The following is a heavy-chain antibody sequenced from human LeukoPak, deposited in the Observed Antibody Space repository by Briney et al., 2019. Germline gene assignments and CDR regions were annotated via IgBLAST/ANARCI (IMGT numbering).Heavy chain of an antibody. CDR3: ARDQVDILTGPRPSYYYYYYMDV. D-gene: IGHD3-9*01. CDR1: GFTFSIYS. Sequence: PGGSLRLSCAASGFTFSIYSMNWVRQAPGKGLEWVSSISSSSSYIYYADSVKGRFTISRDNSKNTLYLQMNSLRAEDTAVYYCARDQVDILTGPRPSYYYYYYMDVWGKGTTVTISS. J-gene: IGHJ6*03. V-gene: IGHV3-21*01. CDR2: ISSSSSYI.